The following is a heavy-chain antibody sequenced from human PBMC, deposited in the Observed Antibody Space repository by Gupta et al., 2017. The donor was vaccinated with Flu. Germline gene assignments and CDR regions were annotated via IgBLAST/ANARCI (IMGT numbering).Heavy chain of an antibody. D-gene: IGHD6-25*01. V-gene: IGHV4-4*02. CDR2: IFRGGST. Sequence: QVLLHESGPGLVEPSGTLSLTCAVSGVSISESYWWTWVRQPPGKGLEWSGDIFRGGSTVYNASLKSRATLSMDMSRKHCHLKLTYVKDADTXVXFCARDXVWAAAEKNPFDPWGQGILVTVAS. CDR1: GVSISESYW. J-gene: IGHJ5*02. CDR3: ARDXVWAAAEKNPFDP.